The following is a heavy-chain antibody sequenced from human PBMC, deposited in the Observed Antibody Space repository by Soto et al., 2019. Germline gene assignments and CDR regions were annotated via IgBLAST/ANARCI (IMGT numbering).Heavy chain of an antibody. J-gene: IGHJ5*02. Sequence: SETLSLTCTVSGGSVSSGYYWSWIRQHPGKGLEWIGYIYYSGSTYYNPSLKSRVTISVDTSKNQFSLKLSSVTAADTAVYYCARVLHYYGSGSNSRWFDPWGQGTLVTVSS. CDR3: ARVLHYYGSGSNSRWFDP. CDR2: IYYSGST. V-gene: IGHV4-31*03. CDR1: GGSVSSGYY. D-gene: IGHD3-10*01.